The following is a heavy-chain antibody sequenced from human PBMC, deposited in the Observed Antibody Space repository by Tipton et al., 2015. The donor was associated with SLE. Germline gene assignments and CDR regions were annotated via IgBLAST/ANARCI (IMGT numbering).Heavy chain of an antibody. Sequence: TLSLTCADYGGSFSGYYWSWIRQPPGKGPEWIGEINHSGSTNYNPSLKSRVTISVDTSKKQFSLKLSSVTAADTAVYYCARGRVISDPFYYYYYGMDVWGQGTTVTVSS. D-gene: IGHD2-21*01. V-gene: IGHV4-34*01. J-gene: IGHJ6*02. CDR3: ARGRVISDPFYYYYYGMDV. CDR1: GGSFSGYY. CDR2: INHSGST.